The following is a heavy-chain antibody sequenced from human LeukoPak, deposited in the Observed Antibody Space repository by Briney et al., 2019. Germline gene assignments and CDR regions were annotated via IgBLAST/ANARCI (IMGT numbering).Heavy chain of an antibody. CDR1: GGSITSYY. V-gene: IGHV4-59*01. CDR3: AATAADPYNWFDP. D-gene: IGHD6-13*01. Sequence: SETLSLTCTVSGGSITSYYWSWIRQPPGKGLEWIGYIYYSGSTNYNPSLKSRVTISLDTSKNQFSLKLSSVTAADTAVYYCAATAADPYNWFDPWGQGTLVPVSS. J-gene: IGHJ5*02. CDR2: IYYSGST.